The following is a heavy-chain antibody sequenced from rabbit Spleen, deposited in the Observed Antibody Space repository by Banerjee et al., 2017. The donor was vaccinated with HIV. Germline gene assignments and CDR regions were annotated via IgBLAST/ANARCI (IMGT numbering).Heavy chain of an antibody. CDR2: IYTTSGST. D-gene: IGHD6-1*01. Sequence: QEQLVEYGGDLVQPEGSLTLTCKASGLDFSSSYWISWVRQAPGKGLEWIGCIYTTSGSTYYASWAKGRFTISKTSSTVDLKMTSLTAADTATYFCARNTYGDLWGPGTLVTVS. CDR1: GLDFSSSYW. V-gene: IGHV1S45*01. J-gene: IGHJ4*01. CDR3: ARNTYGDL.